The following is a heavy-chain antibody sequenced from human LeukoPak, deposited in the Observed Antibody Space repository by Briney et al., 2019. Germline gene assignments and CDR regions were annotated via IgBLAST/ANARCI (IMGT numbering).Heavy chain of an antibody. Sequence: GGSLRLSCAASGFTFDDYGMSWVRQAPGKGLEWVSGINWNGGSTGYADSVKGRFTISRDNAKNSLYLQMNSLRAEDTAVYYCASESRDYYYYMDVWGKGTTVTVSS. V-gene: IGHV3-20*04. CDR1: GFTFDDYG. D-gene: IGHD2-2*01. CDR3: ASESRDYYYYMDV. J-gene: IGHJ6*03. CDR2: INWNGGST.